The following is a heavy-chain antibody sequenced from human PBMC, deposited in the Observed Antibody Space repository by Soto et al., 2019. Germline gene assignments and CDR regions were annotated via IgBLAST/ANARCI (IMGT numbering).Heavy chain of an antibody. CDR3: GCISSTCPPGMDV. V-gene: IGHV3-7*01. J-gene: IGHJ6*02. Sequence: GGSLRLSCAASGFIFSIYWMSWLRQAPGKGLEWVANIRQDGSEKYYLASVQGRFTISRDNAENSLYLQMNSLRAEDTAVYYCGCISSTCPPGMDVWGQGTTVTVSS. CDR2: IRQDGSEK. D-gene: IGHD2-2*01. CDR1: GFIFSIYW.